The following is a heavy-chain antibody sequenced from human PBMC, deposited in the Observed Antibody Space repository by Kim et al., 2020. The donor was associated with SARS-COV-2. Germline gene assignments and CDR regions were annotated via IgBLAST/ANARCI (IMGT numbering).Heavy chain of an antibody. Sequence: ASVKVSCKASGYTFTSYGISWVRQAPGQGLEWMGWISAYNGNTNYAQKLQGRVTMTTDTSTSTAYMELRSLRSDDTAVYYCARDGAPRGYYDILTGYYFRNPGGVDYWGQGTLVTVSS. CDR2: ISAYNGNT. CDR3: ARDGAPRGYYDILTGYYFRNPGGVDY. CDR1: GYTFTSYG. J-gene: IGHJ4*02. D-gene: IGHD3-9*01. V-gene: IGHV1-18*04.